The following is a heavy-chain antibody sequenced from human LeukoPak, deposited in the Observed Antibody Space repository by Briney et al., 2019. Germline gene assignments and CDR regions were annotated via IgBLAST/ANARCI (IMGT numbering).Heavy chain of an antibody. D-gene: IGHD2-2*01. V-gene: IGHV3-23*01. CDR1: GFTFSSYA. Sequence: PGGSLRLSCAASGFTFSSYAMSWVRQAPGKGLEWVSAISGSGGSTYYADSVKGRFTISRDNSKNTLYLQMNSLRAEDTAVYYCANWGAGRGYQLEYYFDYWGQGTLVTVSS. CDR2: ISGSGGST. J-gene: IGHJ4*02. CDR3: ANWGAGRGYQLEYYFDY.